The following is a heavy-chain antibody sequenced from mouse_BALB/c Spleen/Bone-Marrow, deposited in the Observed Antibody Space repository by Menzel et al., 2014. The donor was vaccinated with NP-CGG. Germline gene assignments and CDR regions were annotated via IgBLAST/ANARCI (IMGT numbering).Heavy chain of an antibody. Sequence: EVKVEESGGDLVKPGGSLKLSCAASGFTFSDYYMYWVRQTPEKRLEWVATISDGGSYTYYPDSVKGRFTISRDNAKNSLYLQLNSLKSEDSAMYYCARGVAHYYGRGFTYWGQGTLVTVSA. CDR2: ISDGGSYT. CDR3: ARGVAHYYGRGFTY. CDR1: GFTFSDYY. J-gene: IGHJ3*01. D-gene: IGHD1-2*01. V-gene: IGHV5-4*02.